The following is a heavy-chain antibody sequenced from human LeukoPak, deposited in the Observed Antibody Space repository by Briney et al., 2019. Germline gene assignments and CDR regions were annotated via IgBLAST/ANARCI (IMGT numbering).Heavy chain of an antibody. D-gene: IGHD3-3*01. CDR3: AREKGNYDFWSDRYYYYYMDV. Sequence: SGTLSLTCAVYGGSFSGYYWSWIRQPPGKGLEWIGEINHSESTNYNPSLKSRVTISVDTSKNQFSLKLSSVTAADTAVYYCAREKGNYDFWSDRYYYYYMDVWGKGTTVTVSS. CDR2: INHSEST. J-gene: IGHJ6*03. CDR1: GGSFSGYY. V-gene: IGHV4-34*01.